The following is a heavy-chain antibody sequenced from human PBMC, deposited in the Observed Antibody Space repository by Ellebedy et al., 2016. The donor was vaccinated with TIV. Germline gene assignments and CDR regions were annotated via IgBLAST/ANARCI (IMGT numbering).Heavy chain of an antibody. V-gene: IGHV3-7*03. CDR3: ARDGEDFWSDY. CDR2: IKQDGSEK. J-gene: IGHJ4*02. Sequence: GGSLRLXXAASGFTFSSYWMSWVRQAPGKGLEWVAKIKQDGSEKDYVDSVKGRFTISRDNAKNSLYLQMNSLRAEDTAVYYCARDGEDFWSDYWGQGTLVSVSS. CDR1: GFTFSSYW. D-gene: IGHD3-3*01.